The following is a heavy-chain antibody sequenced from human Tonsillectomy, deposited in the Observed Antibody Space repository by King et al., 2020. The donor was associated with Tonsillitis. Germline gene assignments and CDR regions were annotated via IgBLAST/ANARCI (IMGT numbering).Heavy chain of an antibody. J-gene: IGHJ6*03. CDR2: IKEDGSEK. Sequence: VQLVQSGGGLVQPGGSLRLSCAASGFTFSSYWMSWVRQAPGKGLEWLANIKEDGSEKYYVDSVKGRFTISRDNAKNSLYLQMNSLRAEDTAVYYCARERWNYGDVWYYYMDVWGKGTTVTVSS. CDR3: ARERWNYGDVWYYYMDV. D-gene: IGHD1-7*01. V-gene: IGHV3-7*04. CDR1: GFTFSSYW.